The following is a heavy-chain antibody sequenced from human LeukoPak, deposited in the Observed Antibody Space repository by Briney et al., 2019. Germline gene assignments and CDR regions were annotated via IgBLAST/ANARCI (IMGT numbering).Heavy chain of an antibody. D-gene: IGHD3-3*01. J-gene: IGHJ4*02. CDR3: TTDHRTIYGVVFPDY. V-gene: IGHV3-9*01. Sequence: PGGSLRLSCAASGFTFGDYAMHWVRQAPGKGLEWVSRIGWNSGSIAYADSVKGRFTISRDNAKNSLYLQMNSLRPEDTAVYYCTTDHRTIYGVVFPDYWGQGTRVTVSS. CDR2: IGWNSGSI. CDR1: GFTFGDYA.